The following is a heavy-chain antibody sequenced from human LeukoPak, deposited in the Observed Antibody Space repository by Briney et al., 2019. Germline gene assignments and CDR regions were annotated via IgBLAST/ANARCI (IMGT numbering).Heavy chain of an antibody. CDR2: IIPILGIA. Sequence: SVKVSCKASGGTFSSYAISWVRQAPGQGLEWMGRIIPILGIANYAQKFQGRVTITADKSTSTAYMELSSLRSEDTAVYYCASSLGIAAAGRTPFNWFDPWGQGTLVTVSS. D-gene: IGHD6-13*01. J-gene: IGHJ5*02. CDR3: ASSLGIAAAGRTPFNWFDP. V-gene: IGHV1-69*04. CDR1: GGTFSSYA.